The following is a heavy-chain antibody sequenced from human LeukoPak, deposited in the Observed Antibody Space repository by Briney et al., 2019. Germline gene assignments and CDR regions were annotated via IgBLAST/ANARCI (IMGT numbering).Heavy chain of an antibody. CDR1: GFTFSNYA. CDR3: AKDMTTVTTVGYNWFDP. CDR2: ISGGGGST. J-gene: IGHJ5*02. D-gene: IGHD4-11*01. Sequence: PGGSLRLSCAASGFTFSNYAMSSVRQAPGKGLEWVSAISGGGGSTYYADSVKGRFTISRDNSKNTLYLQMNSLRAEDTAVYYCAKDMTTVTTVGYNWFDPWGQGTLVTVSS. V-gene: IGHV3-23*01.